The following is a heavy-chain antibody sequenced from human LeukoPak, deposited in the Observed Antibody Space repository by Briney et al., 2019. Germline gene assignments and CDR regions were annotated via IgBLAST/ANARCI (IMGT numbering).Heavy chain of an antibody. CDR3: ARATVYLGGYYYYYGMDV. Sequence: PGRSLRLSCAASGFTFSSYGMHWVRQAPGKGLEWVAVIWYDGSNKYYVDSMKGRFTISRDNAKSSLYLQMNSLRAEDTAVYYCARATVYLGGYYYYYGMDVWGQGTAVTVSS. V-gene: IGHV3-33*01. CDR1: GFTFSSYG. CDR2: IWYDGSNK. J-gene: IGHJ6*02. D-gene: IGHD3-16*01.